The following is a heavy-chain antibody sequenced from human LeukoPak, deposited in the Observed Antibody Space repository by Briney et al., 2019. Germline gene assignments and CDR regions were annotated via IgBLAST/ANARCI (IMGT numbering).Heavy chain of an antibody. V-gene: IGHV3-21*01. CDR1: GFPLSSHG. Sequence: GSLRLSCAASGFPLSSHGMNWVRQAPGKGLEWGSSISSSRSYIYYADSVKGRFTGSRDNAKNSLSLQMNSLRAEDTSVYYCVRANGNYGYVFDFWGQGTPVTVSS. CDR2: ISSSRSYI. J-gene: IGHJ4*02. D-gene: IGHD5-18*01. CDR3: VRANGNYGYVFDF.